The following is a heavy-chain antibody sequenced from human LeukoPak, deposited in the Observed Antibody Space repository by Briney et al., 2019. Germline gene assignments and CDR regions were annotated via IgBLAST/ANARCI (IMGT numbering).Heavy chain of an antibody. CDR3: ARVRKGAAAGMHYYYMDV. D-gene: IGHD6-13*01. J-gene: IGHJ6*03. V-gene: IGHV3-21*01. CDR2: ISSSSSYI. Sequence: GGSLRLSCAASGFTFSSYSMNWVRQAPGKGLEWVSSISSSSSYIYYADSVKGRFTISRDNAKNSLYLQMNSLRAEDTAVYYCARVRKGAAAGMHYYYMDVWGKGTTVTVSS. CDR1: GFTFSSYS.